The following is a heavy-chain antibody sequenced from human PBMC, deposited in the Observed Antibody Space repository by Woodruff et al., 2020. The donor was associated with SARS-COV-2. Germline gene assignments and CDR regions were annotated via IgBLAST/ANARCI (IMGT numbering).Heavy chain of an antibody. D-gene: IGHD2-15*01. CDR3: TRDKIDVVVVAATPYY. V-gene: IGHV3-49*02. Sequence: RSKAYGGTTEYAASVKGRFTISRDDSKSIAYLQMNSLKTEDTAVYYCTRDKIDVVVVAATPYYWGQGTLVTVS. CDR2: RSKAYGGTT. J-gene: IGHJ4*02.